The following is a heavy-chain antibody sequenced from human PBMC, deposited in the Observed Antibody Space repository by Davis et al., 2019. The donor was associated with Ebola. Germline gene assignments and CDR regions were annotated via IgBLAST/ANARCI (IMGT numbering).Heavy chain of an antibody. CDR1: GGTLTSYA. D-gene: IGHD3-3*01. V-gene: IGHV1-69*05. J-gene: IGHJ6*04. CDR2: IIPVFRTA. CDR3: ARDELRFLEWLSLADLDYGMDV. Sequence: AASVKVSCKAVGGTLTSYAMTWVRQAPGQGLEWMGGIIPVFRTANYAQKFQGRVTMTRDTSTSTAYMELRSLRSDDTAVYYCARDELRFLEWLSLADLDYGMDVWGKGTTVTVSS.